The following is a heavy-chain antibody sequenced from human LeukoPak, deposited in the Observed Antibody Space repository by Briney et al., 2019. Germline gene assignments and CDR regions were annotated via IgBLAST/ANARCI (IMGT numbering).Heavy chain of an antibody. CDR3: ARHESGVVIISSWFDP. CDR2: IYHSGST. V-gene: IGHV4-38-2*01. J-gene: IGHJ5*02. CDR1: GYSISSGYY. Sequence: SETLSLTXAVSGYSISSGYYWGWIRQPPGKGLEWIGSIYHSGSTYYNPSLKSRVTISVDTSKNQFSLKLSSVTAADTAVYYCARHESGVVIISSWFDPWGQGTLVTVSS. D-gene: IGHD3-3*01.